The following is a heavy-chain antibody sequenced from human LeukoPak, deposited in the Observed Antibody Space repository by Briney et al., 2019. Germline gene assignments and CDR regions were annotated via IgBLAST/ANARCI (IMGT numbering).Heavy chain of an antibody. Sequence: ASVKVSCKASGYTFTAYYMHWVRQAPGQGLEWMGWINPDSGGTNYAQNFQGRVTMTRDTSISTAYMELSSLRSDDTAVYYCARDVDSSWYTNPSDYWGQGTLVTVSS. CDR1: GYTFTAYY. CDR2: INPDSGGT. CDR3: ARDVDSSWYTNPSDY. J-gene: IGHJ4*02. V-gene: IGHV1-2*02. D-gene: IGHD6-13*01.